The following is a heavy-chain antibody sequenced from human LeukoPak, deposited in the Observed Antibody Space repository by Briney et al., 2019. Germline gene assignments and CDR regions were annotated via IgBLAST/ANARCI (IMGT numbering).Heavy chain of an antibody. CDR3: ARGVVVVPAAIPWFDP. J-gene: IGHJ5*02. D-gene: IGHD2-2*01. V-gene: IGHV4-61*02. CDR2: IYTSGST. CDR1: GGSISSGSYY. Sequence: SETLSLTCTVSGGSISSGSYYWSWIRQPAGKGLEWIGRIYTSGSTNYNPSLKSRVTISVDTSKNQFSLKLSSVTAADTAVYYCARGVVVVPAAIPWFDPWGQGTLVTVSS.